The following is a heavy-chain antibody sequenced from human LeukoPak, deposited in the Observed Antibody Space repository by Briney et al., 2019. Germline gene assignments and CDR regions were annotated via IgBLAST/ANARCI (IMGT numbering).Heavy chain of an antibody. J-gene: IGHJ6*03. V-gene: IGHV4-61*02. CDR2: IYTSGST. CDR1: GGSISSGSYY. Sequence: SQTLSLTCTVSGGSISSGSYYWSWIRQPAGKGLEWIGRIYTSGSTNYNPSLKSRVTISVDTSKNQFSLRLSSVTAADTAVYYCARVGRRMATDFYYMDVWGKGTTVTVSS. D-gene: IGHD5-24*01. CDR3: ARVGRRMATDFYYMDV.